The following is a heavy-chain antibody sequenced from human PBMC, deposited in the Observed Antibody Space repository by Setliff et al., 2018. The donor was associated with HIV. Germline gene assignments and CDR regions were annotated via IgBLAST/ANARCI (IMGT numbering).Heavy chain of an antibody. CDR3: ARDRGDLSLAYYLYYGMDV. D-gene: IGHD3-10*01. V-gene: IGHV1-46*01. J-gene: IGHJ6*02. CDR2: INCSGGDT. Sequence: ASVKVSCKASGYTFTSHYIHWVRQAPGQGLEWMGIINCSGGDTSYAQGFQDRITMTTDRSTSTVYMELSSLRSEDTAVYYCARDRGDLSLAYYLYYGMDVWGQGTTVTVSS. CDR1: GYTFTSHY.